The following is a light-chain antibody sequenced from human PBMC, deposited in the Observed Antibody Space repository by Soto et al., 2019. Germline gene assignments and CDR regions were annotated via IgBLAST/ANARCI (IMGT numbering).Light chain of an antibody. Sequence: EIQMTQSPSTVSASVGDRVTITCRARQSITSWLAWYHQKPGKAPNVLIYDTYSLKSGVPSRFSGSGSGTDSTLTIRSLKPDDFATDYCQQYINGWTCGQGTKV. CDR3: QQYINGWT. V-gene: IGKV1-5*01. CDR2: DTY. J-gene: IGKJ1*01. CDR1: QSITSW.